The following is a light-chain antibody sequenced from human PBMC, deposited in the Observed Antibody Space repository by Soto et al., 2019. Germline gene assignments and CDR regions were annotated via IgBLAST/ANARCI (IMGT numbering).Light chain of an antibody. Sequence: DIQMTQSPPTLSASVGDRVTITCRASQNINKWLAGYQQKPGKAPKLLIYAASTLQGGVPSRFSATGSETAFTLTISCLQPDDVGNYYCQQYSSYSHFTFGGGTKV. J-gene: IGKJ4*01. V-gene: IGKV1-5*01. CDR2: AAS. CDR3: QQYSSYSHFT. CDR1: QNINKW.